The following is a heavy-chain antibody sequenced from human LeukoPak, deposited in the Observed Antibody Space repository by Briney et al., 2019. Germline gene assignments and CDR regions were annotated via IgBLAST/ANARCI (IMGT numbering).Heavy chain of an antibody. CDR1: GFAFSSYW. V-gene: IGHV3-74*01. J-gene: IGHJ5*02. D-gene: IGHD3-3*01. CDR3: ASTYDFWSGYLMA. CDR2: IYSDGSST. Sequence: GGSLRLSCAASGFAFSSYWMHWVRQAPGKGLVWVSRIYSDGSSTSYADSVKGRFTVSRDNAKNTLYLQMNSLRAEDTAVYYCASTYDFWSGYLMAWGQGTLVTVSS.